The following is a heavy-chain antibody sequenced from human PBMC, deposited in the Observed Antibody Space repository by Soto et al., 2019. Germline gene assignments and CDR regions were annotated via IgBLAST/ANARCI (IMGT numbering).Heavy chain of an antibody. D-gene: IGHD2-2*01. J-gene: IGHJ6*03. Sequence: EVQVLESGGGSVQPGGSLRLSCAASGFTFSNFAMSWVRHAPGKGLEWVSEITGSTGTTYYADSVKGRFVISRDNSKKTLHLQMNSLRAEDTAVYYCAKDTSSSPDYMVVWGKGTTVTVSS. CDR2: ITGSTGTT. CDR1: GFTFSNFA. V-gene: IGHV3-23*01. CDR3: AKDTSSSPDYMVV.